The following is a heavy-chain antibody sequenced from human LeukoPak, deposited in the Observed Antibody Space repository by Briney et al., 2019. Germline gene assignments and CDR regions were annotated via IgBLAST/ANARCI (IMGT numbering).Heavy chain of an antibody. V-gene: IGHV3-7*01. CDR3: ARGGSGYSYGKIDS. J-gene: IGHJ4*02. D-gene: IGHD5-18*01. CDR2: IKQDGSET. CDR1: GFTFSKHW. Sequence: GGSLRLSCAASGFTFSKHWMSWVRQATGKGLEWVANIKQDGSETYYVDSVKGRFTISRDNAKNSLYLQMNSLRDEDTAVYYCARGGSGYSYGKIDSWGQGILVTVSS.